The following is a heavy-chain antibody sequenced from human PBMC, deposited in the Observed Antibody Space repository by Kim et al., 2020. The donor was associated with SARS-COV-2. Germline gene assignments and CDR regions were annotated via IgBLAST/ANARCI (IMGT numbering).Heavy chain of an antibody. CDR2: FSSRSDNT. Sequence: GGSLRLSCVVSGFTLRNYGMSWVRQAPGKGLEWVSTFSSRSDNTFYADSVKGRFTISRDISRNTLYLQLNSLRDEDTAMYLCAKAGDWSPFDDWGQGTL. D-gene: IGHD3-9*01. CDR3: AKAGDWSPFDD. V-gene: IGHV3-23*01. CDR1: GFTLRNYG. J-gene: IGHJ4*02.